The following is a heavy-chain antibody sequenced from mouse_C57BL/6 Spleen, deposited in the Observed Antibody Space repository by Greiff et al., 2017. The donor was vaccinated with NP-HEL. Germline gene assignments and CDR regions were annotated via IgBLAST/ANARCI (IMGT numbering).Heavy chain of an antibody. CDR2: IDPETGGT. CDR3: TRWLSYWYFDV. D-gene: IGHD2-2*01. J-gene: IGHJ1*03. V-gene: IGHV1-15*01. CDR1: GYTFTDYE. Sequence: VQLQQSGAELVRPGASVTLSCKASGYTFTDYEMHWVKQTPVHGLEWIGAIDPETGGTAYNQKFKGKAILTADKSSSTAYMELRSLTSEDSAVYYCTRWLSYWYFDVWGTGTTVTVSS.